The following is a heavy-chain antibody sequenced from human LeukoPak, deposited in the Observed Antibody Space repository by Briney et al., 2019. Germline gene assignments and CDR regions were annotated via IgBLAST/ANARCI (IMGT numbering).Heavy chain of an antibody. V-gene: IGHV3-23*01. J-gene: IGHJ4*02. CDR2: ISGNSVST. D-gene: IGHD1-26*01. CDR3: ARDRMGAILYFDY. CDR1: GFTFSSYA. Sequence: GGSLRLSCAASGFTFSSYAMSWVRQAPGKGLEWVSGISGNSVSTYYADSVKGRFTISRDNSKNTLYLQMNSLTAEDTAVYYCARDRMGAILYFDYWGQGTLVTVSS.